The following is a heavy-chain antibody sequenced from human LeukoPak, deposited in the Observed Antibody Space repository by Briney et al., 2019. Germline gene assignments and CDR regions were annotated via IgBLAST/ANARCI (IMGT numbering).Heavy chain of an antibody. V-gene: IGHV1-8*01. CDR1: GYTFTSYD. D-gene: IGHD3-16*01. Sequence: ASVKVSCKASGYTFTSYDINWVRQATGQGLEWMGWMNPNSGNTGYAQKFQGRVTMTRNTSISTAYMELSSLRSEDTAVYYCARGRWGDWYFDLWGRSTLVTVSS. J-gene: IGHJ2*01. CDR3: ARGRWGDWYFDL. CDR2: MNPNSGNT.